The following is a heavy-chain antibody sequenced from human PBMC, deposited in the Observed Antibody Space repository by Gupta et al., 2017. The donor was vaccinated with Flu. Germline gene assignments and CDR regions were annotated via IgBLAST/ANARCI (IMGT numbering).Heavy chain of an antibody. CDR1: GFTFSSYA. J-gene: IGHJ3*02. D-gene: IGHD1-14*01. CDR3: AAPALPAPLKYGRNRPDAFDI. V-gene: IGHV3-23*01. Sequence: EVQLLESGGGLVQPGGSLRLSCAASGFTFSSYAMRSVRQAPGKGLEWVSAISGSGGSTYYADSVKGRFTISRDNSKNTLYLQMNSLRAEDTAVYYCAAPALPAPLKYGRNRPDAFDIWGQGTMVTVSS. CDR2: ISGSGGST.